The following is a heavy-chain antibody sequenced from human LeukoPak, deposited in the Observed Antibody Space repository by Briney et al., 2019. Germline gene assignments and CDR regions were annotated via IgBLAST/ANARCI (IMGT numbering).Heavy chain of an antibody. J-gene: IGHJ4*02. Sequence: GGSLGLSCAASGFTFSSYSMNWVRQAPGKGLEWVSSISSSSSYIYYADSVKGRFTISRDNAKNSLYLQMNSLRAEDTAVYYCARDNLGYCTNGVCPFDYWGQGTLVTVSS. D-gene: IGHD2-8*01. CDR2: ISSSSSYI. V-gene: IGHV3-21*01. CDR1: GFTFSSYS. CDR3: ARDNLGYCTNGVCPFDY.